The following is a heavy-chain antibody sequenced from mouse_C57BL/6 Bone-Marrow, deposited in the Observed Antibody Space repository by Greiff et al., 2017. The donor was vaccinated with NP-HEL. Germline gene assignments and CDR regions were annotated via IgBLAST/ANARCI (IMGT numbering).Heavy chain of an antibody. CDR1: GFTFSSYG. CDR2: ISSGGSYT. V-gene: IGHV5-6*01. CDR3: ASPYDYDVAWFAY. D-gene: IGHD2-4*01. Sequence: EVKLMESGGDLVKPGGSLKLSCAASGFTFSSYGMSWVRQTPDKRLEWVATISSGGSYTYYPDSVKGRFTSSRDNAKNTLYLQMSSLKFEDTAMYYCASPYDYDVAWFAYWCQGTLVTVSA. J-gene: IGHJ3*01.